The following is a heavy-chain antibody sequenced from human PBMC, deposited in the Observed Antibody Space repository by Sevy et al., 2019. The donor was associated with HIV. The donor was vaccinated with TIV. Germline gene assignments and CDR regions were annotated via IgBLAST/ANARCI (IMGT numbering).Heavy chain of an antibody. V-gene: IGHV3-15*01. D-gene: IGHD1-1*01. J-gene: IGHJ4*02. CDR3: MTDWKRRGVSALVDY. CDR2: IKSKTDGGTT. CDR1: GFTFSNAW. Sequence: GGSLRLSCAASGFTFSNAWMSWVRQAPGKGLEWVGRIKSKTDGGTTDYAAPLKGRFTISRDDSKNTLYMQMNSLKTEDTAIYYCMTDWKRRGVSALVDYWGQGTLVTVSS.